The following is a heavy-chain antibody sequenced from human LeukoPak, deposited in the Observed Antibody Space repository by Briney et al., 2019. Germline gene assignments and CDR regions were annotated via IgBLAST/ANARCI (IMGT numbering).Heavy chain of an antibody. CDR2: IYTSGST. J-gene: IGHJ4*02. Sequence: SETLSLTCTVSGGSISSYYWSWIWQPAGKGLEWIGRIYTSGSTNYNPSLKSRVTMSVDTSKNQFSLKLSSVTAADTAVYYCARDRYYYDSSGYLYFDYWGQGTLVTVSS. CDR1: GGSISSYY. CDR3: ARDRYYYDSSGYLYFDY. D-gene: IGHD3-22*01. V-gene: IGHV4-4*07.